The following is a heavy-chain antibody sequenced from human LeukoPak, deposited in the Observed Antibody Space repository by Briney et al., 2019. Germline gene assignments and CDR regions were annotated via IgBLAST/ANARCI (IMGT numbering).Heavy chain of an antibody. CDR3: AREQSSGWYRVYYYMDV. D-gene: IGHD6-19*01. J-gene: IGHJ6*03. CDR1: GGSISSSNSY. V-gene: IGHV4-39*07. CDR2: IYYSGNT. Sequence: PSETLSLTCTVSGGSISSSNSYWAWIRQPPGKGLEWIGIIYYSGNTYYKASLKSRVTISLDTPKNQFSLRLNSVTAADTAVYYCAREQSSGWYRVYYYMDVWGKGTTVTVSS.